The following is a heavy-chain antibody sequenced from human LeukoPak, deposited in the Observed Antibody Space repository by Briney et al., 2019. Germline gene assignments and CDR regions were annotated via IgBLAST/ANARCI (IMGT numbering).Heavy chain of an antibody. D-gene: IGHD2-2*01. Sequence: PGGSLRLSCAASGFTFSSYWMSWVRQAPGKGLEWVANIKQDGSEKYYVDSVKGRFTISRDNAKNSLYLQMNSLRAEDTAVYYCARLHYHIVVVPAAIHGWFDYWGQGTLVTVSS. CDR1: GFTFSSYW. CDR3: ARLHYHIVVVPAAIHGWFDY. J-gene: IGHJ4*02. CDR2: IKQDGSEK. V-gene: IGHV3-7*01.